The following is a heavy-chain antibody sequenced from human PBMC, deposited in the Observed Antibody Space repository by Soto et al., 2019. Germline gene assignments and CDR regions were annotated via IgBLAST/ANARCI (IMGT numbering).Heavy chain of an antibody. Sequence: TVSGGSISRYYWSWIRQPPGRGLEWIGYIYYSGSTNYNPSLKSRVTISVDTSKNQFSLKLSSVTAADTAVYYCARDPRGYSYGYHWFDPWGQGTLVTVAS. D-gene: IGHD5-18*01. CDR1: GGSISRYY. V-gene: IGHV4-59*01. J-gene: IGHJ5*02. CDR2: IYYSGST. CDR3: ARDPRGYSYGYHWFDP.